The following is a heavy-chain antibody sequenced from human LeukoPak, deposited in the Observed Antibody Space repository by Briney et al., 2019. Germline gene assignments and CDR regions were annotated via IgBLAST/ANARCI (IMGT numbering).Heavy chain of an antibody. CDR2: ISSSSSYI. Sequence: GESLRLSCAASGFTFSSYSMNWVRQAPGKGLEWVSSISSSSSYIYYADSVKGRFTISRDNAKNSLYLQMNSLRAEDTAVYYCARRRGMATTPPEYYFDYWGQGTLVTVSS. V-gene: IGHV3-21*01. D-gene: IGHD5-24*01. J-gene: IGHJ4*02. CDR3: ARRRGMATTPPEYYFDY. CDR1: GFTFSSYS.